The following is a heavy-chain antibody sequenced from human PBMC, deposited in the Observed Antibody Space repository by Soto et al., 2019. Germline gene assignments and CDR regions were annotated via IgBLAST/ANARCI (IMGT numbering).Heavy chain of an antibody. D-gene: IGHD2-15*01. J-gene: IGHJ4*02. CDR1: GFTFDDFA. Sequence: EVQLVESGGGLVQPGRSLRLSCAASGFTFDDFAMHWVRRVPGKGLEWVSSITWNSNVIGYADSVKGRFTISRDNAKKSMYLPMNSLRPEEPALYYCTRGRPDAFCGGGRCYFDYWGQGTLVTVSS. CDR3: TRGRPDAFCGGGRCYFDY. CDR2: ITWNSNVI. V-gene: IGHV3-9*01.